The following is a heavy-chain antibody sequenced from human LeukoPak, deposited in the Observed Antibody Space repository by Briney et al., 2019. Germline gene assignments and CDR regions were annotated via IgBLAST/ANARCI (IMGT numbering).Heavy chain of an antibody. J-gene: IGHJ4*02. CDR3: ARVFFGREGATVFDY. V-gene: IGHV4-39*07. D-gene: IGHD1-26*01. CDR2: IYYSGST. CDR1: GGSISSSSYY. Sequence: SETLSLTCTVSGGSISSSSYYWGWIRQPPGKGLVWIGSIYYSGSTYYNPSLKSRVTISVDTSKNQFSLKLSSVTAADTAVYYCARVFFGREGATVFDYWGQGTLVTVSS.